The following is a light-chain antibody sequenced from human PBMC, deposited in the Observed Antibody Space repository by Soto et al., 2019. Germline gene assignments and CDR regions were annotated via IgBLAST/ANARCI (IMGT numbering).Light chain of an antibody. J-gene: IGLJ2*01. V-gene: IGLV2-14*01. CDR1: SGDVGGYNY. Sequence: QSALTQPASVSGAPGQSITISCTGTSGDVGGYNYVSWYQQHPGKAPKLMIYEVSHRPSGVSNRFSVSKSGNTASLGISGLQAEDEADYFCSSYTSSSTVLFVGGTKLTVL. CDR3: SSYTSSSTVL. CDR2: EVS.